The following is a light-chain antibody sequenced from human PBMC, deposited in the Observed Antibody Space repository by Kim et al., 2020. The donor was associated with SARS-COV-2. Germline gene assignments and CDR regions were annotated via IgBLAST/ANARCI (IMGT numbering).Light chain of an antibody. V-gene: IGKV1-5*03. CDR1: GNIATW. CDR2: KAS. J-gene: IGKJ1*01. CDR3: QQYKSYPWT. Sequence: SASIGDRVTITCRGSGNIATWVAWYQQKPGEAPRLLIYKASNLKSGVPSRFSGSGSGTEFTLTTDSLQADDLATYYCQQYKSYPWTFGQGTKLEI.